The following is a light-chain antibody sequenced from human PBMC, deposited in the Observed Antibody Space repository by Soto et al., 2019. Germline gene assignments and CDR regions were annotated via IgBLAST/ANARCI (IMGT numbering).Light chain of an antibody. CDR1: QSISTW. CDR2: DSS. Sequence: SQMTQYPSTLSASFGDRFTMTCRASQSISTWLAWYQQKPGRAPKLLIYDSSSLESGVPSRFSGSGSGTEFTLTISSLQPDDFATYYCQHYNSYSEAFGQGTKVDIK. J-gene: IGKJ1*01. V-gene: IGKV1-5*01. CDR3: QHYNSYSEA.